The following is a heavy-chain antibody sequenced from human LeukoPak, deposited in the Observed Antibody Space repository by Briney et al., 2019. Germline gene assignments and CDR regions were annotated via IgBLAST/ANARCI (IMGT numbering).Heavy chain of an antibody. V-gene: IGHV3-21*01. CDR1: GFTFSSYS. J-gene: IGHJ4*02. CDR3: AREDTMVRGVFDY. CDR2: ISSSSSYI. Sequence: GGSLRLSCAASGFTFSSYSMNWVRQAPGKGLEWVSSISSSSSYIYYADSAKGRFTISRDNAKNSLYLQMNSLRAEDTAVYYCAREDTMVRGVFDYWGQGTLVTVSS. D-gene: IGHD3-10*01.